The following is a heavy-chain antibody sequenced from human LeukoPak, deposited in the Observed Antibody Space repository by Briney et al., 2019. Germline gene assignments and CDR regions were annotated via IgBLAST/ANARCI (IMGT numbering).Heavy chain of an antibody. CDR3: ARREDSGWYRFDY. V-gene: IGHV4-59*08. J-gene: IGHJ4*02. D-gene: IGHD6-19*01. CDR2: IYYSGST. Sequence: PSETLSLTCTVSGGSISSYYWSWIRQPPGKGLEWIGYIYYSGSTNYNPSLKSRVTISLDTSKNQFSLKLSSVTAADTAVYYCARREDSGWYRFDYWGQGTLVTVSS. CDR1: GGSISSYY.